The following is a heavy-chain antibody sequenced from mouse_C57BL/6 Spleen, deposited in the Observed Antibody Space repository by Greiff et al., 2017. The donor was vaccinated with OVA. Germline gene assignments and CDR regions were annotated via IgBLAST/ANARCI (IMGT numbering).Heavy chain of an antibody. CDR2: IYPRSGNT. Sequence: QVQLQQSGAELARPGASVKLSCKASGYTFTSYGISWVKQRTGQGLEWIGEIYPRSGNTYYNEKFKGKATLTADKSSRTAYMVLLSLTSEDSAVYFCARAIYYGYPSAMDYWGQGTTVTVSS. V-gene: IGHV1-81*01. CDR1: GYTFTSYG. J-gene: IGHJ4*01. D-gene: IGHD2-2*01. CDR3: ARAIYYGYPSAMDY.